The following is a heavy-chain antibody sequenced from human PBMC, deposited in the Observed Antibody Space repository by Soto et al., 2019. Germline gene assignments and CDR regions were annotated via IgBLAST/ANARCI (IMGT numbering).Heavy chain of an antibody. J-gene: IGHJ4*02. CDR2: INHSGST. CDR1: GGSFSGYY. CDR3: ARGGYGRKDY. D-gene: IGHD6-13*01. V-gene: IGHV4-34*01. Sequence: QVQLQQWGAGLLKPSETLSLTCAVYGGSFSGYYWSWIRQPPGKGLEWIGEINHSGSTNYNPSLKRRVTIAVDTSKNQFSLKLSSGTAADTAVYYCARGGYGRKDYWGQGTLVTVSS.